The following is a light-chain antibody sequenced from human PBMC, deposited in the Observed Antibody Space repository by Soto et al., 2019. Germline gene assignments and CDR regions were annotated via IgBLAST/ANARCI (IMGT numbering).Light chain of an antibody. J-gene: IGLJ2*01. CDR1: SSDVGGYNY. CDR2: DVS. V-gene: IGLV2-11*01. CDR3: CSYAGSYSVV. Sequence: QSALTQPRSVSESPGQSVTLSCTGTSSDVGGYNYVSWYQQHPGNAPKLMIYDVSKRPLGVPDRFSGSKSGNRASLNISGLQAEDEADYYCCSYAGSYSVVFGGGTKLTVL.